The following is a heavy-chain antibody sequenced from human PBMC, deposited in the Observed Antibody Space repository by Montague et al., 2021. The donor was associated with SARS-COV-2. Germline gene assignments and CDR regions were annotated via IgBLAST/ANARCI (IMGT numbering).Heavy chain of an antibody. Sequence: PALVKPTQTLTLTCTFSGFSLSTSGMCVSWIRQPPGKALEWLALIDWDDDKYYSTSLKTRLTISKDTSKNQVVLTMTNMDPVDTATYYCARTPTGGSYYDYYDYGMDVWGQGTTVTVSS. D-gene: IGHD1-26*01. CDR3: ARTPTGGSYYDYYDYGMDV. CDR2: IDWDDDK. CDR1: GFSLSTSGMC. J-gene: IGHJ6*02. V-gene: IGHV2-70*01.